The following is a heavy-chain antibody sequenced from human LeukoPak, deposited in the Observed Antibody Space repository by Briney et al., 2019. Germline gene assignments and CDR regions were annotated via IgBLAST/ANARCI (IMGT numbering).Heavy chain of an antibody. J-gene: IGHJ4*02. CDR3: ARGHTGATPFDY. D-gene: IGHD1-26*01. Sequence: SETLSLTGAVYGGSFSGYYWSWIRQPPGKGLEWIGEINHSGSTNYNPSLKSRVTISVDTSKNQFSLKLSSVTAADTAVYYCARGHTGATPFDYWGQGTLVTVSS. CDR2: INHSGST. CDR1: GGSFSGYY. V-gene: IGHV4-34*01.